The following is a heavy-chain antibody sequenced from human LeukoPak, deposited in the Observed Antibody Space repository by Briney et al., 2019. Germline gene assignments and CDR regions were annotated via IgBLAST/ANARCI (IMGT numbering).Heavy chain of an antibody. J-gene: IGHJ1*01. V-gene: IGHV3-21*04. D-gene: IGHD5-12*01. CDR1: GFTFSSYS. CDR2: ISSSSSYI. Sequence: GGSLRLSCAASGFTFSSYSTNWVRQAPGKGLEWVSSISSSSSYIYYADSVKGRFTISRDNSKNTLYLQMNSLRAEDTAVYYCAKSGYDYAEYFQHWGQGTLVTVSS. CDR3: AKSGYDYAEYFQH.